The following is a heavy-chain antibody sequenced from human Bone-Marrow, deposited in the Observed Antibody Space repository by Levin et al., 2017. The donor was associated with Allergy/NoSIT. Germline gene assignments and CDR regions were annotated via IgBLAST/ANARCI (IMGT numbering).Heavy chain of an antibody. CDR1: GFTFNIHW. J-gene: IGHJ4*02. V-gene: IGHV3-7*01. Sequence: GGSLRLSCAASGFTFNIHWMNWVRQAPGKGLEWVANINKDGSEEYYVDSVKGRFTISRDNAQKSLYLQMNSLTVEDTALYYCARGVSSALDNWGQGTLVTVSS. CDR2: INKDGSEE. D-gene: IGHD6-6*01. CDR3: ARGVSSALDN.